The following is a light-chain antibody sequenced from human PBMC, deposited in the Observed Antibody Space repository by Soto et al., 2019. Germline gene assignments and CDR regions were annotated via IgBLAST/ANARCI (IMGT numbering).Light chain of an antibody. CDR2: GAS. J-gene: IGKJ3*01. V-gene: IGKV3-20*01. CDR3: QQYGWSPFT. CDR1: QTISGDY. Sequence: EIMLTQSPGILSLSPGERATLSCRASQTISGDYLAWYQQKPGQAPRLLVYGASNRATGIADRFSGTGSGADFTLTSNGLEHEDFAVYDWQQYGWSPFTFGPGTKVDVK.